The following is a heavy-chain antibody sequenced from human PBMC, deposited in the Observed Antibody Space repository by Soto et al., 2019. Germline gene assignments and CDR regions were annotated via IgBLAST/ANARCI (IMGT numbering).Heavy chain of an antibody. CDR2: IKSKTDGGTT. Sequence: GGSLRLSCAASGFTFSNAWMSWVRQAPGKGLEWVGRIKSKTDGGTTDYAAPVKGRFTISRDDSKNTLYLQMNSLKTEDTAVYYCTTIVVVAATKYYDSSGYYHIFDYWGQGTLVTVSS. V-gene: IGHV3-15*01. J-gene: IGHJ4*02. CDR1: GFTFSNAW. CDR3: TTIVVVAATKYYDSSGYYHIFDY. D-gene: IGHD3-22*01.